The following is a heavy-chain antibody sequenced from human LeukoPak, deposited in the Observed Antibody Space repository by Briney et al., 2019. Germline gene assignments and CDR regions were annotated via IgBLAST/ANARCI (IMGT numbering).Heavy chain of an antibody. V-gene: IGHV3-23*01. CDR1: GFTFSSYA. D-gene: IGHD2-21*02. CDR2: ISGSGGST. Sequence: GGSLRLSCAASGFTFSSYAMSWVRQAPGKGLEWVSAISGSGGSTYYADSVKGRFTISRDNSKNTLYLQMNSLRAEDTAVYYCATQGCGGDCYSGMDVWGQGTTVTVSS. CDR3: ATQGCGGDCYSGMDV. J-gene: IGHJ6*02.